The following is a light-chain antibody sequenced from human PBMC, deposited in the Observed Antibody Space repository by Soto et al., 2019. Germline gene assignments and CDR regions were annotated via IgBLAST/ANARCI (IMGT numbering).Light chain of an antibody. Sequence: EIVMTQSPSTLSVSPGERATRSCRASQRFISNLAWYHQKPVQAPSLRIYGASTRATGIAARFSGSGCGTEFNLTLSSLQSEAFAVSYCKQYHNWSPGTFGQGTKVDIK. CDR1: QRFISN. V-gene: IGKV3-15*01. CDR2: GAS. J-gene: IGKJ1*01. CDR3: KQYHNWSPGT.